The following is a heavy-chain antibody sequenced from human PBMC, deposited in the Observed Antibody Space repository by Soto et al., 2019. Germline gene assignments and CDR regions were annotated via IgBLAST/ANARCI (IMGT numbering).Heavy chain of an antibody. V-gene: IGHV4-59*01. Sequence: PSETLSLTCTVSGGSISSYYWSWIRQPPGKGLEWIGYIYYSGSTNYNPSLKSRVTISVDTSKNQFSLKLSSVTAADTAVYYCARDPFTDYGDYFDYWGQGTLVTVSS. CDR2: IYYSGST. CDR3: ARDPFTDYGDYFDY. D-gene: IGHD4-17*01. J-gene: IGHJ4*02. CDR1: GGSISSYY.